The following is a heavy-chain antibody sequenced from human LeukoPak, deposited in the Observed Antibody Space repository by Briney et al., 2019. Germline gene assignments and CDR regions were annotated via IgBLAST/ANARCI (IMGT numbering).Heavy chain of an antibody. Sequence: GGSLRLSCAASGFTFSSYAMHWVRQAPGKGLEWVAVISYDGSNKYYADSVKGRFTISRDNSKNTLYLQMNSLRAEDTAVYYCARVRYYGSGAHGAFDIWGQGTMVTVPS. CDR1: GFTFSSYA. D-gene: IGHD3-10*01. CDR3: ARVRYYGSGAHGAFDI. J-gene: IGHJ3*02. V-gene: IGHV3-30-3*01. CDR2: ISYDGSNK.